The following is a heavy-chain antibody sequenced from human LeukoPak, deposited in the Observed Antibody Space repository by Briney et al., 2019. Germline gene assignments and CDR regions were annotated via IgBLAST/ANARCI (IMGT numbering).Heavy chain of an antibody. CDR2: INHSGST. V-gene: IGHV4-34*01. CDR3: ARVYPPSTFDY. Sequence: PSETLSLTCAVYGGSFSGYYWSWIRQPPGKGLEWIGEINHSGSTNYNPSLKSRVTISVDTSKNQFSLKLSSVTAADTAVYYCARVYPPSTFDYWGQGTLVTVSS. CDR1: GGSFSGYY. J-gene: IGHJ4*02. D-gene: IGHD3-16*02.